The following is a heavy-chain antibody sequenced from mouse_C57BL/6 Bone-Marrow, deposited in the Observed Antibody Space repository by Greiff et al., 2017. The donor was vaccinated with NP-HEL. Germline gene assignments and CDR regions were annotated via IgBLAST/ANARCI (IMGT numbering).Heavy chain of an antibody. V-gene: IGHV1-9*01. CDR2: ILPGSGST. CDR3: ARSSYGYDEGWYFDV. D-gene: IGHD2-2*01. Sequence: LQQSGASVKLSCKATGYTFTGYWIEWVKQRPGHGLEWIGEILPGSGSTNYNEKFKGKATFTADTSSNTAYMQLSSLTTEDSAIYYCARSSYGYDEGWYFDVWGTGTTVTVSS. J-gene: IGHJ1*03. CDR1: GYTFTGYW.